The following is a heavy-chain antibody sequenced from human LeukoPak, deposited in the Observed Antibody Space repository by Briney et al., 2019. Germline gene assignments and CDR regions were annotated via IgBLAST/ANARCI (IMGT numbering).Heavy chain of an antibody. D-gene: IGHD5-18*01. CDR2: ISAYNGNT. Sequence: ASVKVSCKASGYTFNISGIGWVRQAPGQGLEWMGWISAYNGNTNYAQKLQGRVTMTTDTSTSTAYMELRSLRSDDTAVYYCARGGYSYGYMGYFDYWGQGTLVTVSS. CDR1: GYTFNISG. V-gene: IGHV1-18*01. J-gene: IGHJ4*02. CDR3: ARGGYSYGYMGYFDY.